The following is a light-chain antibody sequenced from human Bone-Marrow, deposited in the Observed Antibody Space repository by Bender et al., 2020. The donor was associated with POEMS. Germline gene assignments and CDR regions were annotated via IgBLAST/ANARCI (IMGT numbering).Light chain of an antibody. CDR3: SSYTTRTTRV. CDR1: RSDVGSYDL. Sequence: QSALTQPASVSGSPGQSITISCTGTRSDVGSYDLVSWYQQHPGKAPKLIIYDVRHRPSGISNRFSGSKSGTTASLTISGLQAEDEADYYCSSYTTRTTRVFGGGTKLTVL. J-gene: IGLJ3*02. V-gene: IGLV2-14*02. CDR2: DVR.